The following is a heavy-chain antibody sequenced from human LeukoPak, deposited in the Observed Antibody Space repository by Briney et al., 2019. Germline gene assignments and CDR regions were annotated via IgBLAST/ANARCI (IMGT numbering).Heavy chain of an antibody. CDR1: SGSISSGGYY. D-gene: IGHD2-15*01. J-gene: IGHJ6*03. V-gene: IGHV4-31*03. CDR3: ARGLLLSYYMDV. CDR2: IYYSGST. Sequence: SETLSLTCTVSSGSISSGGYYWSWIRQHPGKGLEWIGYIYYSGSTYYNPSLKSRVTISVDTSKNQFSLKLSSVTAADTAVYYCARGLLLSYYMDVWGKGTTVTVSS.